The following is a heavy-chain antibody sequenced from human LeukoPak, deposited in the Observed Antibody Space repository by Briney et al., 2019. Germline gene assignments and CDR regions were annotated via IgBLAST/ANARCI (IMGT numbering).Heavy chain of an antibody. CDR1: GFTFTSYA. CDR2: ISGGGGSI. CDR3: ARDINYYDSSGYYKDY. D-gene: IGHD3-22*01. V-gene: IGHV3-23*01. J-gene: IGHJ4*02. Sequence: GGSLRLSCVASGFTFTSYAMSWVRQAPGKGLEWVLAISGGGGSIYYADSVKGRFTISRDNSKNTVYLQMNSLRAEDTAVYYCARDINYYDSSGYYKDYWGQGTLVTVSS.